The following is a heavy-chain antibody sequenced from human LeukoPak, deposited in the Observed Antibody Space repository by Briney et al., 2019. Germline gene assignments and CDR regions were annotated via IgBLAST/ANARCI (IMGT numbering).Heavy chain of an antibody. V-gene: IGHV4-4*02. CDR1: GGSISSSNW. CDR2: IYHSGST. CDR3: ARVVGGASGRYYYYYMDV. Sequence: MASGTLSLTCAVSGGSISSSNWWSWVRQPPGKGLEWIGEIYHSGSTNYNPSLKSRVTISVDKSKNQFSLKLSSVTAADTAVYYCARVVGGASGRYYYYYMDVWGKGTTVTVSS. D-gene: IGHD3-16*01. J-gene: IGHJ6*03.